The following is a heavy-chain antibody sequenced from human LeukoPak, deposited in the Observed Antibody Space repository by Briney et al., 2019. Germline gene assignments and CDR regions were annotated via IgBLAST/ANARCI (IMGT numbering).Heavy chain of an antibody. D-gene: IGHD2-2*01. CDR3: ARIGCSSTSCPDYFDY. CDR1: GFTVSSNY. V-gene: IGHV3-53*01. J-gene: IGHJ4*02. Sequence: GGSLRLSWAASGFTVSSNYMSWVRQAPEKGLEWVSVIYSGGSTYYADSVKGRFTISRDNSKNTLYLQMNSLRAEDTAVYYCARIGCSSTSCPDYFDYWGQGTLVTVSS. CDR2: IYSGGST.